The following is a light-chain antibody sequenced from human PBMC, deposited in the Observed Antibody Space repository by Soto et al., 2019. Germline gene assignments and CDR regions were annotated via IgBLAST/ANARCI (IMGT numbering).Light chain of an antibody. Sequence: EIVLTQSPGTLSLSPGERATLSCRASQSISSSYLAWYQQKPGQAPRLLIYGASKRATGIPDRFSGSGSGTDFMLTISRLESEDLAVYYCQQYGSAPAWTFGQGTKVEIK. CDR1: QSISSSY. V-gene: IGKV3-20*01. J-gene: IGKJ1*01. CDR2: GAS. CDR3: QQYGSAPAWT.